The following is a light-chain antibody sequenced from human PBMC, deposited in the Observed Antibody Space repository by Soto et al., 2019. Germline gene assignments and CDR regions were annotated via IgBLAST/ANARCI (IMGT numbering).Light chain of an antibody. CDR3: DSYTGSRAYV. V-gene: IGLV2-14*01. CDR1: SSDVGGYNY. CDR2: EVS. J-gene: IGLJ1*01. Sequence: QSVLTQPASVSGPPGQSITISCTGTSSDVGGYNYVSWYQQHLGKAPKLMIYEVSNRPSGVSNRFSGSKSGNTASLTISGLQAEDEADYYCDSYTGSRAYVFGIGTKVTVL.